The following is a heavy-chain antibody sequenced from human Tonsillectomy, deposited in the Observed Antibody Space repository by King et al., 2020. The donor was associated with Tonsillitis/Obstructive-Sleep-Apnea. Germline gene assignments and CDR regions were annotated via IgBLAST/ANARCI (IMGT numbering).Heavy chain of an antibody. V-gene: IGHV3-7*01. J-gene: IGHJ4*02. CDR2: IKQDGSEK. Sequence: VQLVESGGGLVQSGGSLRLSCAASGFTISSYWMSWVRQAPGKGLEWVANIKQDGSEKHYADSVKGRFTISRDNAKNSLYLQLNSLRAEDTAVYYCAREGGLGMGFDYWGQGTLVTDSS. D-gene: IGHD3-16*01. CDR1: GFTISSYW. CDR3: AREGGLGMGFDY.